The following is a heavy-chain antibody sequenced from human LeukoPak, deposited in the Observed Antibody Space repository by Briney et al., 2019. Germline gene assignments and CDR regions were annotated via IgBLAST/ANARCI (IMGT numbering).Heavy chain of an antibody. D-gene: IGHD2-2*01. Sequence: PGGSLRLSCTASGFTFSDYAMSWVRQAPGKGLEWVGFIRSKAYGGTTEYAASVKGRLTISRDDSKSIAYLEMNSLITEDTAVYYCTRGNQVLLYFFDYWGQGTLATVSS. V-gene: IGHV3-49*04. J-gene: IGHJ4*02. CDR1: GFTFSDYA. CDR3: TRGNQVLLYFFDY. CDR2: IRSKAYGGTT.